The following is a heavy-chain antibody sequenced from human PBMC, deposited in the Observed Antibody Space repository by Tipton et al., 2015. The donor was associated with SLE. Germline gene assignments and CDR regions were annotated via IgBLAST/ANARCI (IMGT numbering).Heavy chain of an antibody. J-gene: IGHJ2*01. CDR1: GFTFTNYW. CDR2: IKQGGSET. Sequence: SLRLSCAASGFTFTNYWMSWVRQAPGKGLEWVANIKQGGSETYYVDSVKGRFTISRENAKNSLYLQMNSLRVGDTAVYYCARELTDTYSKGWYFDLWGRGTLVTVSS. CDR3: ARELTDTYSKGWYFDL. D-gene: IGHD1-26*01. V-gene: IGHV3-7*01.